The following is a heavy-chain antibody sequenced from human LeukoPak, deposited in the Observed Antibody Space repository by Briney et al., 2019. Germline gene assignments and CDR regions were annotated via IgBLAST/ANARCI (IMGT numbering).Heavy chain of an antibody. D-gene: IGHD2-2*01. CDR2: IIPIFGTA. CDR3: ARALMDCSSTSCYPAWYYYYYGMDV. Sequence: SVKVSCKASGGTFSSYAISWVRQAPGQGLEWMGGIIPIFGTANYAQKFQGRVTITADESTSTAYMELSSLRSEDTAVYYCARALMDCSSTSCYPAWYYYYYGMDVWGQGTTVTVSS. V-gene: IGHV1-69*13. J-gene: IGHJ6*02. CDR1: GGTFSSYA.